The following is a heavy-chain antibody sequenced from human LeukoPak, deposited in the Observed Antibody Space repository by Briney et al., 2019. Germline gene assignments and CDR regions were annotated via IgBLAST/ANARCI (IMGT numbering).Heavy chain of an antibody. D-gene: IGHD3-10*01. CDR3: ARDRGWQFSGQYFLDY. CDR2: IYYSGST. Sequence: PSETLSLTCTGSGGSLSSYYWSGIRQPPGKELDGIGYIYYSGSTNYNPSLKSRVTISLDTSKNQFSLKLSSVPAADTAVYYCARDRGWQFSGQYFLDYWGQGTLVTVSS. CDR1: GGSLSSYY. J-gene: IGHJ4*02. V-gene: IGHV4-59*01.